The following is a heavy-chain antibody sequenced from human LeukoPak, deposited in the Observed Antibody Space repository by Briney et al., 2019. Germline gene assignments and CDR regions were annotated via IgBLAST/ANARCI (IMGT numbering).Heavy chain of an antibody. V-gene: IGHV3-33*01. Sequence: PGRSLRLSCAASGFTFSSYGMHWVRQAPAKGLEWVAVIWSDGSNKYYADSVKGRFTISRDNSKNTLYLQMNSLRAEDTAVYYCAREASGTLGDYWGQGTLVTVSS. D-gene: IGHD3-10*01. CDR3: AREASGTLGDY. CDR2: IWSDGSNK. J-gene: IGHJ4*02. CDR1: GFTFSSYG.